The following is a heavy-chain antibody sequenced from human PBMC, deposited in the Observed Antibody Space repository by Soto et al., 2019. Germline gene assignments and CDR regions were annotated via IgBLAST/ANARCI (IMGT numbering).Heavy chain of an antibody. CDR3: TSLYYGH. CDR2: IKSKADGGTT. D-gene: IGHD4-17*01. CDR1: EFTFANAW. V-gene: IGHV3-15*01. J-gene: IGHJ4*02. Sequence: EVQPVESGGDLVKPGGSLRLSCAASEFTFANAWISWVRQAPGKGLEWVGRIKSKADGGTTDYAAPVKGRFTISRDESQNTLYLQMNSLKTEDTAVYYCTSLYYGHWGQGTLVTVSS.